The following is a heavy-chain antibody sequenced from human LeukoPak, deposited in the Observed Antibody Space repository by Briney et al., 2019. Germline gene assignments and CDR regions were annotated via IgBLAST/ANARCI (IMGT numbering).Heavy chain of an antibody. CDR3: ARSSRELGGYAPWELMPPFDY. CDR1: GFTFNTYN. D-gene: IGHD1-7*01. Sequence: GGSLRLSCAASGFTFNTYNMNWVRQAPGQGLEWVSSITSSSSYIYYADSVKGRFTISRDNAKNSLYLQMNSLRAEDTAVYYCARSSRELGGYAPWELMPPFDYWGQGTLVTVSS. V-gene: IGHV3-21*01. CDR2: ITSSSSYI. J-gene: IGHJ4*02.